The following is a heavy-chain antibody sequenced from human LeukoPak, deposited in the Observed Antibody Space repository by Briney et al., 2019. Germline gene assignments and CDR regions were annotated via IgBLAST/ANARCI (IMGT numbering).Heavy chain of an antibody. V-gene: IGHV3-49*03. CDR1: GFTFGDYA. CDR2: IRSKAYGGTT. D-gene: IGHD3-10*01. Sequence: PGRSLRLSCTASGFTFGDYAMSWFRQAPGKGLEWVGFIRSKAYGGTTEYAASVKGRFTISRDDSKSIAYLQMNSLKTEDTAVYYCTRAFYGSGSYYLSYRYYFDYWGQGTLVTVSS. CDR3: TRAFYGSGSYYLSYRYYFDY. J-gene: IGHJ4*02.